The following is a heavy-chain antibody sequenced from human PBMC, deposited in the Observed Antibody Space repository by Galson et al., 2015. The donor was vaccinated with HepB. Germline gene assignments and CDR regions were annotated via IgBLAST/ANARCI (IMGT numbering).Heavy chain of an antibody. CDR1: GFTVSSNY. Sequence: SLRLSCAASGFTVSSNYMSWVRQAPGKGLEWVSVIYSGGSTYYADSVKGQFTISRDNSKNTLYLQMNSLRAEDTAVYYCVREPHCSSTSCYDYWGQGTLVTVSS. V-gene: IGHV3-53*01. D-gene: IGHD2-2*01. J-gene: IGHJ4*02. CDR2: IYSGGST. CDR3: VREPHCSSTSCYDY.